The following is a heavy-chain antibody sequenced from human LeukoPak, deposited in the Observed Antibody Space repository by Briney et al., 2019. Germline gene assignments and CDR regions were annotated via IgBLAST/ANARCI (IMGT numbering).Heavy chain of an antibody. CDR3: ARGPPNWGYDY. Sequence: ASVKVSCKASGYTFTSYDFNWVRQATGQRPGWMGWMSPNSGDTGYAQKFQDRVTMTRNTSISTAYMELSSLRSDDTAVYYCARGPPNWGYDYWGPGTLVTVSS. V-gene: IGHV1-8*01. CDR2: MSPNSGDT. J-gene: IGHJ4*02. CDR1: GYTFTSYD. D-gene: IGHD7-27*01.